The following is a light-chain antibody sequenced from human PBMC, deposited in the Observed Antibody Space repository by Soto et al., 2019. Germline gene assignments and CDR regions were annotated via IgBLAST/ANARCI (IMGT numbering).Light chain of an antibody. CDR3: ESWDSNSWV. J-gene: IGLJ3*02. CDR1: SGHSSYI. Sequence: QSVLTQSSSASASLGSSVKLTCTLSSGHSSYIIAWHQQQTGKAPRYLMKLERSGSYNKGSGVPDRFSGSSSGADRYLTISNLQFEDEADYYSESWDSNSWVFGGGTKVTVL. V-gene: IGLV4-60*02. CDR2: LERSGSY.